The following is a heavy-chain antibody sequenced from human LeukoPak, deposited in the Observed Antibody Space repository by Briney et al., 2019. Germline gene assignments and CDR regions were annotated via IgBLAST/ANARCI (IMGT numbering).Heavy chain of an antibody. CDR3: AKGLRYFDWLLGY. V-gene: IGHV3-21*01. Sequence: PGGSLRLSCAASGFTFSCYSMNWVRQAPGKGLEWVSSISSSSSYIYYADSVKGRFTISRDNAKNSLYLQMNSLRAEDTAVYYCAKGLRYFDWLLGYWGQGTLVTVSS. CDR2: ISSSSSYI. CDR1: GFTFSCYS. J-gene: IGHJ4*02. D-gene: IGHD3-9*01.